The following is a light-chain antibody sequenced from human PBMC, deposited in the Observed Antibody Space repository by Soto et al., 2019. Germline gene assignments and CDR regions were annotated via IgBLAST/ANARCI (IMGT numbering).Light chain of an antibody. CDR2: DVT. V-gene: IGLV2-14*01. CDR3: CSYASSTSYV. CDR1: SSDVGGYNF. J-gene: IGLJ1*01. Sequence: QSVLTQPASVSGSPGQSITLSCTGTSSDVGGYNFVTWYQQHPGKAPKLVIHDVTRRPSGVSNRFSGSKSGTTASLTISGLQAEDEADYYCCSYASSTSYVFGTGTKVTVL.